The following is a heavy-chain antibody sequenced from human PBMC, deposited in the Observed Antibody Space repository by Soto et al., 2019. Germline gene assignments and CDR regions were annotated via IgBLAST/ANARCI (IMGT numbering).Heavy chain of an antibody. V-gene: IGHV4-38-2*02. Sequence: SETLSLTCAVSGYSISSGYYWGWIRQPPGKGLEWIGSIYHSGSTYYNPSLKSRVTISVDTSKNQFSLKLSSVTAEDTAVYYCARDPNLYCSGTDCYVYWGHGTLVTVSS. CDR3: ARDPNLYCSGTDCYVY. CDR2: IYHSGST. CDR1: GYSISSGYY. J-gene: IGHJ4*01. D-gene: IGHD2-2*01.